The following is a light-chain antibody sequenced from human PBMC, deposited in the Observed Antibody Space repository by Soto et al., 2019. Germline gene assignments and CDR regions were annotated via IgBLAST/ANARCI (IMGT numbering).Light chain of an antibody. CDR1: QSVSSN. V-gene: IGKV3-15*01. CDR3: QQYNNWPPLT. J-gene: IGKJ4*01. Sequence: EIVMTQSPATLSVSPGERVTLSCRDSQSVSSNLAWYQQKPGQAPRLLIYGASNRATGIPARFSGSGSGTEFTLTISSLQSEDFAVYHCQQYNNWPPLTFGGGTKVEIK. CDR2: GAS.